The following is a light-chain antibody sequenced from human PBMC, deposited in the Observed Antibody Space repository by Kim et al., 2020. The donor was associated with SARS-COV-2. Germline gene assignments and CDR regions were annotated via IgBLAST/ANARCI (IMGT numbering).Light chain of an antibody. CDR2: GAS. V-gene: IGKV3D-15*01. Sequence: PGERATLNCRATERISDNLAWYQQKPGQAPRRLIYGASTRATGIPARFRGSGSGTEITLIITTLQSEDFAMYYCQQYKIWPPLTFGGGTKVDIK. CDR3: QQYKIWPPLT. J-gene: IGKJ4*01. CDR1: ERISDN.